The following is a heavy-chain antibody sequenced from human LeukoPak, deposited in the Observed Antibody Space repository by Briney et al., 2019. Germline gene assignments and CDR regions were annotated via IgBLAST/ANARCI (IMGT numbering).Heavy chain of an antibody. D-gene: IGHD6-13*01. CDR3: SRARRPAAGTGSMDV. CDR1: GYTFTGYY. Sequence: ASVKVSCKASGYTFTGYYMHWVRQAPGQGLEWMGWINPNSGGTNYAQKFQGRVTMTRDTSISTAYMELSRLRSDDTAVYYCSRARRPAAGTGSMDVWGQGTTVTVSS. J-gene: IGHJ6*02. V-gene: IGHV1-2*02. CDR2: INPNSGGT.